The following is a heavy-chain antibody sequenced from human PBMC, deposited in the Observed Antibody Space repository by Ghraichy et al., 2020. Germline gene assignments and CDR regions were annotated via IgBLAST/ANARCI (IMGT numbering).Heavy chain of an antibody. Sequence: GGSLRLSCAASGFTFSSYAMSWVRQAPGKGLEWVSAISGSGGSTYYADSVKGRFTISRDNSKNTLYLQMNSLKAEDTAVYYCAKDGASDITMIVVRPSRKWFDPGGQGTLVTVSS. CDR1: GFTFSSYA. D-gene: IGHD3-22*01. V-gene: IGHV3-23*01. J-gene: IGHJ5*02. CDR2: ISGSGGST. CDR3: AKDGASDITMIVVRPSRKWFDP.